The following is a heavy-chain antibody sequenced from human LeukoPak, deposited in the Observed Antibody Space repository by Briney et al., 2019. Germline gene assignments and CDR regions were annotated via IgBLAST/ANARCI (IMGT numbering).Heavy chain of an antibody. CDR1: GFTVSRNY. CDR3: ARSFYDILIGYYQYFDY. J-gene: IGHJ4*02. D-gene: IGHD3-9*01. V-gene: IGHV3-66*01. Sequence: GGSLRLSCAASGFTVSRNYMSWVRQAPGKGLEWVSVIYRDGSSYYAESVKGRFTISRDNSKNTLYIQMNSLRAEDTAVYYCARSFYDILIGYYQYFDYWGQGTLVTVSS. CDR2: IYRDGSS.